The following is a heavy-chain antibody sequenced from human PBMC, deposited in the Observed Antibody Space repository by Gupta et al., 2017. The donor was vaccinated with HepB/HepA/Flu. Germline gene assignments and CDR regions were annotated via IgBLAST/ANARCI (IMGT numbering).Heavy chain of an antibody. J-gene: IGHJ4*02. V-gene: IGHV1-2*02. D-gene: IGHD6-19*01. CDR2: INPRTGDT. CDR3: ARGEGGWYGY. Sequence: QVQLVQSGAEVEQPGASVTVSCKASGYTFTASNMLHWVRQAPGQGLEWMAWINPRTGDTTYSEKFQGRLTVTRDTSISTVYMQLKSLRADDTAVYYCARGEGGWYGYWGQGTLVTVSS. CDR1: GYTFTASN.